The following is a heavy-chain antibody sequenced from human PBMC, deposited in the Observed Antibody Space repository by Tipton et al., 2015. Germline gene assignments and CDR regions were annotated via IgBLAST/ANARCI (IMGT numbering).Heavy chain of an antibody. Sequence: TLSLTCTVSGGNSIYYWGWIRQPPGKGLEWIGYIYYSGSTYYNPSLKSPVTISVDKSKNQFSLQLRSVTAADTAVYFCARAATWDSSTGWYLDYWGKGILVPVSS. J-gene: IGHJ4*02. CDR3: ARAATWDSSTGWYLDY. V-gene: IGHV4-59*01. CDR1: GGNSIYY. D-gene: IGHD6-19*01. CDR2: IYYSGST.